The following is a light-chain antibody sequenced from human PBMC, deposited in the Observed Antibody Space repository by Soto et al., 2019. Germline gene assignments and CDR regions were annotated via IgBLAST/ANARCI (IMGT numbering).Light chain of an antibody. V-gene: IGKV3-15*01. CDR1: QSVSSN. CDR2: GAS. Sequence: EIVMTQSPATLSVSPGERATLSCRASQSVSSNLDWYQQKPGQAPRLLIYGASTRATGNPARFSGSGSGTEFTLTISSLQSEGFAVYYCQQYNNSYTFGQGTKLEIK. CDR3: QQYNNSYT. J-gene: IGKJ2*01.